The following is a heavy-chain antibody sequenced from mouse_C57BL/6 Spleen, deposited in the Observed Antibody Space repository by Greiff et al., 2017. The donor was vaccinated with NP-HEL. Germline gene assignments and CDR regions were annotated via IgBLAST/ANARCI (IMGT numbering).Heavy chain of an antibody. D-gene: IGHD1-1*01. Sequence: EVKLVESGGGLVQPKGSLKLSCAASGFSFNTYAMNWVRQAPGKGLEWVARIRSKSNNYATYYADSVKDRFTISRDDSESMLYLQMNTVKTEDTAMYYCVRGYGSSYWYFDVWGTGTTVTVSS. J-gene: IGHJ1*03. CDR3: VRGYGSSYWYFDV. CDR1: GFSFNTYA. CDR2: IRSKSNNYAT. V-gene: IGHV10-1*01.